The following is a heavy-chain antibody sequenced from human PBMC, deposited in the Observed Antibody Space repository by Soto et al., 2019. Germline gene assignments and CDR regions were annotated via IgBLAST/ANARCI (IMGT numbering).Heavy chain of an antibody. J-gene: IGHJ6*02. CDR3: ARGHRAMDV. Sequence: QVQLMQSGGGLVKPGGSLRISCAASGSMFSDYYMTWIRQTPVKGLEWVAYISTASDTTYVDSVRGRFTIYRDNPKSSLYLQMNSLRAEDSAVYFCARGHRAMDVRGQGNTVTVS. CDR2: ISTASDT. V-gene: IGHV3-11*03. CDR1: GSMFSDYY.